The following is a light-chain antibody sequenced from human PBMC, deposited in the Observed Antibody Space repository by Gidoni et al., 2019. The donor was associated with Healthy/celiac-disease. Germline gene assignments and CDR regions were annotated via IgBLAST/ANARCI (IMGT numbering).Light chain of an antibody. CDR1: QSVSSN. CDR3: QQYNNWPYT. J-gene: IGKJ2*01. Sequence: EIVMTQSPATLSVSPGERATLSCRASQSVSSNLAWYQQKPGQAPRLLIYGASTRATGIPARFSGIGSGTEFTLTISSLQSEDFAVYYCQQYNNWPYTFXXXTKLEIK. V-gene: IGKV3-15*01. CDR2: GAS.